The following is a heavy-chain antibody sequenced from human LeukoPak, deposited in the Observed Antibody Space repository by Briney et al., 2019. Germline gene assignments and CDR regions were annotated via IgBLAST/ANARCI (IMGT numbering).Heavy chain of an antibody. CDR2: IIPIFGTA. V-gene: IGHV1-69*05. Sequence: SVKVSCKASGGTFISYAISWVRQAPGQGLEGMGRIIPIFGTANYAQKFQGRVTITTDESTSTAYMELSSLRSEDTAVYYCARESVPPYCGGDCCLDYWGQGTLVTLSS. CDR3: ARESVPPYCGGDCCLDY. D-gene: IGHD2-21*02. J-gene: IGHJ4*02. CDR1: GGTFISYA.